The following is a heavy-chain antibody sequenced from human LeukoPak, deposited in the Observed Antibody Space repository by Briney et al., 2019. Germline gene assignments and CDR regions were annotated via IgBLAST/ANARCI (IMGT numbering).Heavy chain of an antibody. J-gene: IGHJ4*02. CDR3: ARVGKPNPYYFDY. Sequence: AGGSLRLSCAASGFTFSSYWMNWVRQAPGTGLEWVANIKQDGTEKYYVDSVKGRFTISRDNAKNSLYLQMNSLRAEDTALYYCARVGKPNPYYFDYWGQGTLVTVSS. CDR1: GFTFSSYW. D-gene: IGHD4-23*01. CDR2: IKQDGTEK. V-gene: IGHV3-7*01.